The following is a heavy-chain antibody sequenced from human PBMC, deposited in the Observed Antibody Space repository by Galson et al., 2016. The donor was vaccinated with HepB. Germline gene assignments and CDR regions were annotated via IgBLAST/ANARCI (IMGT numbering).Heavy chain of an antibody. J-gene: IGHJ3*02. D-gene: IGHD3-9*01. CDR1: GYTFSSHW. CDR3: ARQDYDILTGFHSPYNAFDI. V-gene: IGHV5-51*01. CDR2: IYPGDSDT. Sequence: GAEVKKPGESLKISCKGSGYTFSSHWIGWLRQMPEKGLEWMGVIYPGDSDTRYSPSFQGQVTISVDKSISTAYLQWSSLKASDTAIYYCARQDYDILTGFHSPYNAFDIWGQGTKVTVSS.